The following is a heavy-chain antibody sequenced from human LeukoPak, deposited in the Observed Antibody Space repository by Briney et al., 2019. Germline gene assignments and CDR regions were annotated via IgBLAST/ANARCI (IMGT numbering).Heavy chain of an antibody. Sequence: SSETLSLTCTVSGGSISSSSYYWGWIRQPPGKGLEWIGEINHSGSTNYNPSLKSRVTISVDTSKNQFSLKLSSVTAADTAVYYCARLGYCSGGSCYSDAFDIWGQGTMVTVSS. D-gene: IGHD2-15*01. V-gene: IGHV4-39*01. J-gene: IGHJ3*02. CDR2: INHSGST. CDR3: ARLGYCSGGSCYSDAFDI. CDR1: GGSISSSSYY.